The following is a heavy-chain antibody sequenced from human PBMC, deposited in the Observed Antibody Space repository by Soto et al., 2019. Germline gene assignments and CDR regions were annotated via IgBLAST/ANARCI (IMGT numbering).Heavy chain of an antibody. CDR1: GGSISSSSYY. Sequence: QLQLQESGPGLVKPSDTLSLTCTVSGGSISSSSYYWGWIRQPPGKGLEWIGSIYYSGSTYYNPSLKSRVTISVDTSKNQFSLKLSSVTAADTAVYYCARPGYYDSSGYYGYFDYWGQGTLVTVSS. D-gene: IGHD3-22*01. CDR2: IYYSGST. V-gene: IGHV4-39*01. CDR3: ARPGYYDSSGYYGYFDY. J-gene: IGHJ4*02.